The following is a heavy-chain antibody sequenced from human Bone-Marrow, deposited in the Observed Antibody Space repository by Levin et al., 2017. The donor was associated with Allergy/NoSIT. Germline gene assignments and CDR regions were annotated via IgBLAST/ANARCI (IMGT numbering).Heavy chain of an antibody. CDR3: VRREGECSGGTCYFDH. CDR1: GFAFRNYW. Sequence: ASVKVSCAASGFAFRNYWMHWIRQAPGKGQVWVGRINSDGTTTNYADSVKGRFTISRDNAKNTLYLQMNSLRDEDTAVYFCVRREGECSGGTCYFDHWGPGTLVTVSS. D-gene: IGHD2-15*01. CDR2: INSDGTTT. J-gene: IGHJ4*02. V-gene: IGHV3-74*01.